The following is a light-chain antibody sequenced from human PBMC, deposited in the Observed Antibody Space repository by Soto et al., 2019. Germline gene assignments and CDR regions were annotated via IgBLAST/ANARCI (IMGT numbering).Light chain of an antibody. J-gene: IGKJ5*01. CDR1: QSVASSY. CDR2: DAY. V-gene: IGKV3-20*01. Sequence: EIVLTQSPVTLSLSQGERATLSCRASQSVASSYLAWYQQKPGQAPRLLISDAYKRATGIADRFTGSGSGTDFTLIISRLEPEDFAVYYCQQNGTPPLTFGQGTRLEIK. CDR3: QQNGTPPLT.